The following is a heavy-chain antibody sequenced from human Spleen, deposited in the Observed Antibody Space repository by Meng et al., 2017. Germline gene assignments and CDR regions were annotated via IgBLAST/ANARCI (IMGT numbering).Heavy chain of an antibody. CDR2: FVTYRDT. CDR1: TYAFGTYG. D-gene: IGHD3-10*01. J-gene: IGHJ4*02. Sequence: QVQLVQSGAEVKKPGVSVKLSCEASTYAFGTYGISWVRQAPGQGLEWMGWFVTYRDTYPAPKFQHRVTLTTDTLTNTVFMELRSLTPEDTAVYYCVQGTSGRSYCDYWGQGTLVTVSS. CDR3: VQGTSGRSYCDY. V-gene: IGHV1-18*01.